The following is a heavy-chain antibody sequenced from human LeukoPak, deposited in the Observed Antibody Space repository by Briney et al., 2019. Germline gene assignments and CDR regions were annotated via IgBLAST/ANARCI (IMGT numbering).Heavy chain of an antibody. J-gene: IGHJ4*02. CDR1: GFTSSSYW. CDR2: IKQDGSEK. CDR3: ARSEYYYDSSGYYYFDY. D-gene: IGHD3-22*01. V-gene: IGHV3-7*01. Sequence: GGSLRLSCAASGFTSSSYWMSWVRQAPGKGLEWVANIKQDGSEKYYVDSVKGRFTISRDNAKNSLYMQMNSLRAEDTAVYYCARSEYYYDSSGYYYFDYWGQGTLVTVSS.